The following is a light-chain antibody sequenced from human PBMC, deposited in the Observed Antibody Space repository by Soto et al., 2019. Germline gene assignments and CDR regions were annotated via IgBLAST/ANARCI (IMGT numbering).Light chain of an antibody. CDR2: EVS. CDR1: SSDVGYYNY. CDR3: SSHAGYNNFYV. Sequence: QSALTQPPSASGSPGQSVTISCTGTSSDVGYYNYVSWFQQHPGKGPKLIIYEVSKRPSGVPDRFSGSKSGNTASLTVSGLQAEDEADYYCSSHAGYNNFYVFGSGTKVT. J-gene: IGLJ1*01. V-gene: IGLV2-8*01.